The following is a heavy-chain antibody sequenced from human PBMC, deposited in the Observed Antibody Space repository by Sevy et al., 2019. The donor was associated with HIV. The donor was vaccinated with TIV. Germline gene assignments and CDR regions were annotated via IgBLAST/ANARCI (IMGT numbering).Heavy chain of an antibody. V-gene: IGHV3-43*01. J-gene: IGHJ6*02. CDR3: AKDSQGYSYGGVMDV. Sequence: GRSLRLSCAASGFTFDDYTMHWVRQAPGKGLEWVSLISWDGGSTYYADSVKGRFTISRDNSKNSLYLQMNSLRTEDTALYYCAKDSQGYSYGGVMDVWGQGTTVTVSS. D-gene: IGHD5-18*01. CDR2: ISWDGGST. CDR1: GFTFDDYT.